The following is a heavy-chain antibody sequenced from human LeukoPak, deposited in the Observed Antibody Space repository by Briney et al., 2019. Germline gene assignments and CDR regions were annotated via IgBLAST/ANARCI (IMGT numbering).Heavy chain of an antibody. V-gene: IGHV3-23*01. D-gene: IGHD3-22*01. CDR1: GFTFSSYA. CDR2: ISGSGGST. CDR3: AKAEDSSGYYYPDY. Sequence: TGGSLRLSCAASGFTFSSYAMSWVRQAPWKGLEWVSAISGSGGSTYYADSVKGRFTISRDNSKNTLYLQMNSLRAEDTAVYYCAKAEDSSGYYYPDYWGQGTLVTVSS. J-gene: IGHJ4*02.